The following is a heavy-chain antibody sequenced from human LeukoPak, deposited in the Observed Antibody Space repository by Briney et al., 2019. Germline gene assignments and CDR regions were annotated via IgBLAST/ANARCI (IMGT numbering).Heavy chain of an antibody. CDR2: ISAYNGNT. J-gene: IGHJ3*02. D-gene: IGHD3-10*01. CDR1: GYPFSSYG. CDR3: ARGWFGELFGLAFDI. V-gene: IGHV1-18*04. Sequence: GSSVKVSCKASGYPFSSYGISGVRQAPGQGVEGMGWISAYNGNTNYAQKLQGRVTMTTNTSKNTAYMELSSLRSEDTAVYYCARGWFGELFGLAFDIWGQGTMVTVSS.